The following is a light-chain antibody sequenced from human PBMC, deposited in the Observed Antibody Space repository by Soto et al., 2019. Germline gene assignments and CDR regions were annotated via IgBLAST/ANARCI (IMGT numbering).Light chain of an antibody. J-gene: IGLJ1*01. Sequence: QSALTQPPSASGSPGQSVTISCTGTSSDVGSYNYVSWYQQHPGKAPKLMISEVSKRPSGVPDRFSGSTSGNTASLTVSGLQAEDEADYYCCSYAGSDNYVFGTGTKVTVL. CDR3: CSYAGSDNYV. CDR1: SSDVGSYNY. V-gene: IGLV2-8*01. CDR2: EVS.